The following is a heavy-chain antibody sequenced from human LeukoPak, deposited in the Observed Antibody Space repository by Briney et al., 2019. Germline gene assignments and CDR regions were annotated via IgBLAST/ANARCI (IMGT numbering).Heavy chain of an antibody. CDR1: GGSFSGYY. CDR3: ARAKTWIRLPYWYFDL. CDR2: INHSGST. D-gene: IGHD5-18*01. V-gene: IGHV4-34*01. J-gene: IGHJ2*01. Sequence: SETLSLTCAVYGGSFSGYYWSWIRQPPGKGLEWIGEINHSGSTNYNPSLKSRVTISVDTSKNQFSLKLSSVTAADTAVYYCARAKTWIRLPYWYFDLWGRGTLVTVSS.